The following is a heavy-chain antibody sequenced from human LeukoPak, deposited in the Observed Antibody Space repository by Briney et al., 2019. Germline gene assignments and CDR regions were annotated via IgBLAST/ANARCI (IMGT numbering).Heavy chain of an antibody. Sequence: SETLSLTCTVSGGSISSYYWSWIRQPPGKGLEWIGYIYYSGSTNYNPSLKSRVTISVDTSKNQFSLKLSSVTAADTAVYYCARGKMATITIFGVLPFDIWGQGTMVTVSS. CDR2: IYYSGST. D-gene: IGHD3-3*01. CDR1: GGSISSYY. V-gene: IGHV4-59*01. J-gene: IGHJ3*02. CDR3: ARGKMATITIFGVLPFDI.